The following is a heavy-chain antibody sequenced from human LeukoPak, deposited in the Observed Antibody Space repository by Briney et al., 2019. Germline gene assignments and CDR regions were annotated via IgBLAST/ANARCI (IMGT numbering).Heavy chain of an antibody. CDR1: GFTFSSFS. CDR3: ARDPNRLADYGGDYFDH. D-gene: IGHD4-23*01. J-gene: IGHJ4*02. CDR2: VSHDGSHK. V-gene: IGHV3-30*04. Sequence: GGSLRLSCVASGFTFSSFSMHWVRQAPGNGLEWVGVVSHDGSHKSYADSVRGRFTLSRDNSTNTLSLHMNTLRPEDTALFYCARDPNRLADYGGDYFDHWGQGTLVTVSS.